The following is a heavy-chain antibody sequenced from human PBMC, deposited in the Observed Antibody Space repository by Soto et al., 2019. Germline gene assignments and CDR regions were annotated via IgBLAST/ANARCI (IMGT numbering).Heavy chain of an antibody. CDR3: ARVSGWEVVVVPAAPADYYYYGMDV. CDR2: IYFTGST. Sequence: QVQLQESGPGLVEPSETLSLTCTVSGDSISTYYWSWIRQPPGKGLEWIGYIYFTGSTNYNPSLKSRVTISVDTSKNQFSLKVISVTAADTAVYYCARVSGWEVVVVPAAPADYYYYGMDVWGQGTTVTVSS. V-gene: IGHV4-59*01. J-gene: IGHJ6*02. CDR1: GDSISTYY. D-gene: IGHD2-2*01.